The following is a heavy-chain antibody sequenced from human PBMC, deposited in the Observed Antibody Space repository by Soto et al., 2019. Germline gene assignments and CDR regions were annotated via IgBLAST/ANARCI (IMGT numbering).Heavy chain of an antibody. CDR1: GVSVSSGSYY. CDR3: AREYSGYDLYYYYYMDV. D-gene: IGHD5-12*01. J-gene: IGHJ6*03. V-gene: IGHV4-61*01. Sequence: SETLSLTCSVSGVSVSSGSYYWSWIRQPPGKGLEGIGYIYYSGSTNYNPSLKSRVTISVDTSKNQFSLKLSSVTAADTAVYYCAREYSGYDLYYYYYMDVWGKGTTVTVSS. CDR2: IYYSGST.